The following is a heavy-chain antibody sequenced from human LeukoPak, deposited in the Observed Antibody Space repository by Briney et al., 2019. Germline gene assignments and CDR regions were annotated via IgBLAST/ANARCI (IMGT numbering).Heavy chain of an antibody. D-gene: IGHD3-10*01. CDR2: IYTSGST. CDR3: ARAVGSGSFQTYYYYMDV. J-gene: IGHJ6*03. CDR1: GDSISSSSYY. V-gene: IGHV4-61*02. Sequence: SETLSLTCTVSGDSISSSSYYWGWIRQPAGKGLEWIGRIYTSGSTNYNPSLKSRVTMSVDTSKNQFSLKLSSVTAADTAVYYCARAVGSGSFQTYYYYMDVWGKGTTVTISS.